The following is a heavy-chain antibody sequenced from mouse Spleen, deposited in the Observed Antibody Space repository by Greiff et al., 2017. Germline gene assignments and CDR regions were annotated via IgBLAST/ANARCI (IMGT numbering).Heavy chain of an antibody. Sequence: VQGVESGPELVKPGASVKISCKASGYAFSSSWMNWVKQRPGKGLEWIGRIYPGDGDTNYNGKFKGKATLTADKSSSTAYMQLSSLTSEDSAVYFCARSAYGYYFDYWGQGTTLTVSS. CDR1: GYAFSSSW. V-gene: IGHV1-82*01. D-gene: IGHD2-10*02. J-gene: IGHJ2*01. CDR3: ARSAYGYYFDY. CDR2: IYPGDGDT.